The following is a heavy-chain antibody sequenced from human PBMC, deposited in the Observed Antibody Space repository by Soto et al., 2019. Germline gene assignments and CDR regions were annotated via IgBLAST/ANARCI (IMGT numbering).Heavy chain of an antibody. Sequence: EVHLVESGGGAVRPGGSLRLSCAASGFIFDDYARSWVRQAPGKGLEWGSSILWNGDRITYADSVKGRFTISRDNAKSSLYLQMNSLRGEDTAFYYCAREDDYGNVNYWGQGTLVTVSS. CDR1: GFIFDDYA. D-gene: IGHD3-16*01. CDR2: ILWNGDRI. V-gene: IGHV3-20*04. J-gene: IGHJ4*02. CDR3: AREDDYGNVNY.